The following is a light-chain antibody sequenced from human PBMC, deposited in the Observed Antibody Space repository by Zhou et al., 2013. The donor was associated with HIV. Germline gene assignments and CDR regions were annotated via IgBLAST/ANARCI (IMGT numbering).Light chain of an antibody. J-gene: IGKJ1*01. CDR1: QGISSW. Sequence: DIQMTQSPSSVSASVGDRVTITCRASQGISSWLAWYQQKPGKAPKLLIYAASSLESGVPSRFSGSGSGTDFTLTISSLQPEDFAVYYCQFYNNWPPTWTFGQGTKVEMK. CDR3: QFYNNWPPTWT. V-gene: IGKV1-12*01. CDR2: AAS.